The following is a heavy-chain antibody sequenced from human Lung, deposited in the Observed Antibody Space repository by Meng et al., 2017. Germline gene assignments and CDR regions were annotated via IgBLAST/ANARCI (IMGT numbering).Heavy chain of an antibody. CDR2: IDPRSGGT. D-gene: IGHD6-13*01. J-gene: IGHJ4*02. Sequence: QPAAEVMTPGASVKVSCKAAAYSFSASWLHGVRQAPGQGLEWMGRIDPRSGGTQYAQNLQDRVTMTRDTSISTTYMELSRLTSDDTAVYYCVRDEDISASGKLFGDYWGQGTLVTVSS. CDR1: AYSFSASW. V-gene: IGHV1-2*06. CDR3: VRDEDISASGKLFGDY.